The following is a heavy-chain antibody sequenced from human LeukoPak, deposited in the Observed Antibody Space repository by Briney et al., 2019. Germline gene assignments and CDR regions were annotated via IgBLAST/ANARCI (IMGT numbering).Heavy chain of an antibody. D-gene: IGHD3-22*01. Sequence: SETLSLTCTVSGGSISSYYWSWIRQPPGKGLEWIGYIYYSGSTNYNPSLKSRVTISVDTSKNQFSLKLSSVTAADTAVYYCARVRGYYDDSSGDYSREDAFDIWGQGTMVTVSS. CDR3: ARVRGYYDDSSGDYSREDAFDI. V-gene: IGHV4-59*01. CDR2: IYYSGST. J-gene: IGHJ3*02. CDR1: GGSISSYY.